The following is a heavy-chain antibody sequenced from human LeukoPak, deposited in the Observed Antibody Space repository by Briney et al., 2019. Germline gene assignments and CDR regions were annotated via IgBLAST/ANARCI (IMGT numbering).Heavy chain of an antibody. V-gene: IGHV4-39*01. CDR1: GVSISGSSYY. CDR2: IYYSGST. D-gene: IGHD3-22*01. J-gene: IGHJ4*02. Sequence: SETLSLTCTVSGVSISGSSYYWGWIRQPPGKGLEWIGSIYYSGSTYYNPSLKSRVTISVDTSKNQFSLKLSSVAAADTAVYYCARGRVDYDSSGYYPYFDYWGQGTLVTVSS. CDR3: ARGRVDYDSSGYYPYFDY.